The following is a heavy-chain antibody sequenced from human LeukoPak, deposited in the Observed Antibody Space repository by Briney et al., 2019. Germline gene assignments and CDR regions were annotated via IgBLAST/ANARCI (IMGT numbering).Heavy chain of an antibody. CDR1: GGSISSGTYY. CDR3: ARGVPSYYDGSSNYYRLGWFDP. D-gene: IGHD3-22*01. V-gene: IGHV4-61*02. CDR2: IYTSGST. J-gene: IGHJ5*02. Sequence: SETLSLTCTVSGGSISSGTYYWSWIRQPAGKGLEWIGRIYTSGSTNYNPSLKSRVTISVDTSKNQFSLKLSSVTAADTAVYYCARGVPSYYDGSSNYYRLGWFDPWGQGTLVTVSS.